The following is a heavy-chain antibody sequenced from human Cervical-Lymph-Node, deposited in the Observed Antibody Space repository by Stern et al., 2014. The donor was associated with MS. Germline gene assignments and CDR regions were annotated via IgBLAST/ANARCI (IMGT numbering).Heavy chain of an antibody. V-gene: IGHV1-18*01. D-gene: IGHD2-15*01. CDR2: ISAYNGNT. J-gene: IGHJ3*02. CDR3: ARGLLGSENAFDI. CDR1: GYTCTSYD. Sequence: VQLVESGAEAKKPGASVKVSCKASGYTCTSYDISWERQSPGQELEWMGWISAYNGNTNYAQKLQGRVTMTTDTSTSTAYMDLRSLRSDDTAVYYCARGLLGSENAFDIWGQWTMVTVSS.